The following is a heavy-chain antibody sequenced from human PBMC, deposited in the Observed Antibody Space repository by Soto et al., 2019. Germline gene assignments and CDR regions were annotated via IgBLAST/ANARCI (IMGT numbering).Heavy chain of an antibody. V-gene: IGHV4-59*01. D-gene: IGHD4-17*01. CDR2: IYYSGST. CDR3: ARDVYGDYVS. CDR1: GGSISSYY. Sequence: SETLSLTCTVSGGSISSYYWSWIRQPPGKGLEWIGYIYYSGSTNYNPSLKSRVTISVDTSKNQFSLKLSSVTAADTAVYYCARDVYGDYVSWGQGTLVTVSS. J-gene: IGHJ4*02.